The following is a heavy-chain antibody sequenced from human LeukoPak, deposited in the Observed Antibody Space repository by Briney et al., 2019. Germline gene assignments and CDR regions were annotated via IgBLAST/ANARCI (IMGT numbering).Heavy chain of an antibody. CDR2: IKQDGSEK. CDR3: EREGPFDF. J-gene: IGHJ4*02. Sequence: PGGSPRLSCAASGFTFRNYWMSWVRQAPGKGLEWVANIKQDGSEKYYVDSVKGRFTISRDNAKNSLYLQMNSLRTDDTAVYFCEREGPFDFWGQGTLVTVSS. CDR1: GFTFRNYW. V-gene: IGHV3-7*01.